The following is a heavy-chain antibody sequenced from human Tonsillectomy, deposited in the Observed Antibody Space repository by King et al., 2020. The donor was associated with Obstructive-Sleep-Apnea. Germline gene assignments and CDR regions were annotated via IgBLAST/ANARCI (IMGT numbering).Heavy chain of an antibody. D-gene: IGHD6-13*01. Sequence: QLVQSGTEVKKPGASVKVSCKVSGYTLTELSMHWVRQAPGKGHEWMGGFDPEDGETIYAQKFQGRVTMTEDTSTDTAYMELSSLRSEDTAVYYCATDQTYSSHRALHYWGQGTLVTVSS. V-gene: IGHV1-24*01. J-gene: IGHJ4*02. CDR2: FDPEDGET. CDR1: GYTLTELS. CDR3: ATDQTYSSHRALHY.